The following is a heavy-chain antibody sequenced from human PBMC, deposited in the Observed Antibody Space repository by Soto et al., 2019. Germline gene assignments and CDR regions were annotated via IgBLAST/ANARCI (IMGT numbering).Heavy chain of an antibody. V-gene: IGHV1-69*06. D-gene: IGHD2-15*01. CDR1: GGTFSSYA. J-gene: IGHJ6*02. Sequence: SVKVSCKASGGTFSSYAISWVRQAPGQGLEWMGGIIPIFGTANYAQKFQGRVTITADKSTSTAYMELSSLRSDDTAVYYCAREVVAAMGYYYGMDVWGQGTTVTVSS. CDR2: IIPIFGTA. CDR3: AREVVAAMGYYYGMDV.